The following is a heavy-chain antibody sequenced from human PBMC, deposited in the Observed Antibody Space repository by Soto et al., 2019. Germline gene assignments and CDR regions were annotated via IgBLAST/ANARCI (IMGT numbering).Heavy chain of an antibody. CDR1: GGSISSYY. Sequence: SETLSLTCTVSGGSISSYYWSWIRQPPGKGLEWIGYIYYSGSTNYNPSLKSRVTISVDTSKNQFSLKLSSVTAADTAVYYCARGQWDFWSGYFGFDPWGQGTLVTVS. D-gene: IGHD3-3*01. CDR2: IYYSGST. CDR3: ARGQWDFWSGYFGFDP. V-gene: IGHV4-59*01. J-gene: IGHJ5*02.